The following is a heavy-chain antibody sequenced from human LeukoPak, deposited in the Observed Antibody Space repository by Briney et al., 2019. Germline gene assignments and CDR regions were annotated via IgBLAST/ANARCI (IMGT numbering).Heavy chain of an antibody. Sequence: PSETLSLTCAVYGGSFSGYYWSWIRQPPGKGLEWIGEINHSGSTNYDPSLKSRVTISADPSKNQFSLKLSSVTAADTAVYYCARAFYFWTNWFDPWGQGTLVTVSS. J-gene: IGHJ5*02. CDR2: INHSGST. D-gene: IGHD3/OR15-3a*01. CDR1: GGSFSGYY. V-gene: IGHV4-34*01. CDR3: ARAFYFWTNWFDP.